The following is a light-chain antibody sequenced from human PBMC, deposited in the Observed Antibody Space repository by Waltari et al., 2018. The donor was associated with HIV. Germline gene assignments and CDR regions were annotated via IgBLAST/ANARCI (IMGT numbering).Light chain of an antibody. J-gene: IGLJ2*01. Sequence: QSALTQPPPVSGPPGPSITVACTGTSSAAGAYNSVSWYQLPPGTAPKPVIYEVSNRPSGIPYRFAGTKSGYTAALSISGLQTEDEGDYYCSSFTTTNSLLFGGGTKVTVL. CDR1: SSAAGAYNS. CDR3: SSFTTTNSLL. V-gene: IGLV2-14*01. CDR2: EVS.